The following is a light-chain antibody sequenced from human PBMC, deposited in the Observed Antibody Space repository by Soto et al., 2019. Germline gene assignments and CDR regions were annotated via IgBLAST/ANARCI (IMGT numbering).Light chain of an antibody. J-gene: IGKJ2*01. CDR2: GAS. CDR3: QQYGSRTYT. V-gene: IGKV3-20*01. Sequence: EIVLTQSPGTLSLSPGERATLSCRASQSVSSSYLAWYQQKPGQAPRFLIYGASSRATGIPDRFSGSGSGTDFTLTISRLEPEDFAVYYCQQYGSRTYTFGQGTKLEIK. CDR1: QSVSSSY.